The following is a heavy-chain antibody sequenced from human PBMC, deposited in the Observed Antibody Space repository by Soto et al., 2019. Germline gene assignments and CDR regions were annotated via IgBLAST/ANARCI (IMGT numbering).Heavy chain of an antibody. J-gene: IGHJ6*02. CDR2: IIPIFGTA. D-gene: IGHD4-17*01. Sequence: SVKVSCKASGGTFSIYAIIWVRQAPGQGLEWMGGIIPIFGTANYAQKFQGRVTITADESTSTAYMELSSLRSEDTAVYYCASGNDYGGNSGFYYGMDVWGQGTTVTVS. CDR1: GGTFSIYA. V-gene: IGHV1-69*13. CDR3: ASGNDYGGNSGFYYGMDV.